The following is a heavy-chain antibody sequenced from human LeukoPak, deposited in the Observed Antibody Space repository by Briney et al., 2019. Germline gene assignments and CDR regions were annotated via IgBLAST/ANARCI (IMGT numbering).Heavy chain of an antibody. D-gene: IGHD6-19*01. CDR1: GFTFSNAW. CDR3: TTTISENSSGWYFAFRFYYYYGMDV. Sequence: GGSLRLSCAASGFTFSNAWMSWVRQAPGKGLEWVGRIKSKTDGGTTDYAAPVKGRFTISRDDSKNTLYLQMNSLKTEDTAVYYCTTTISENSSGWYFAFRFYYYYGMDVWGQGTTVTVSS. J-gene: IGHJ6*02. V-gene: IGHV3-15*01. CDR2: IKSKTDGGTT.